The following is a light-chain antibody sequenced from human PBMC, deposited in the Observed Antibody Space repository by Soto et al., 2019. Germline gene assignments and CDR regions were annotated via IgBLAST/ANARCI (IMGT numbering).Light chain of an antibody. CDR3: ISSTVRHFYL. V-gene: IGLV2-14*03. CDR2: AVS. J-gene: IGLJ1*01. Sequence: QSALTQPASVSGSPGQSITISCSGTSSDIGSYNHVAWYQQFPGKSPKLMIYAVSDRPPGVSDRFSGSKSGITASLTISGLQTEDVADYYCISSTVRHFYLLGAGPKVTVL. CDR1: SSDIGSYNH.